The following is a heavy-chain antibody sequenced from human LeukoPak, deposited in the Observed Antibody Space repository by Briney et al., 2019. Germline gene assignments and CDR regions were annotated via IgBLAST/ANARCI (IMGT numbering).Heavy chain of an antibody. CDR3: ARAPYYASSGYSPDS. J-gene: IGHJ5*01. CDR2: MSYDGSMK. CDR1: GFTFSSYA. D-gene: IGHD3-22*01. Sequence: GGSLRLSCAASGFTFSSYAMHWVRQAPGKGLEGGAVMSYDGSMKDYADSVKGRFTISRDKSKNTLYLQMNPLRAADTALYYCARAPYYASSGYSPDSWGHGTLVTVSS. V-gene: IGHV3-30*04.